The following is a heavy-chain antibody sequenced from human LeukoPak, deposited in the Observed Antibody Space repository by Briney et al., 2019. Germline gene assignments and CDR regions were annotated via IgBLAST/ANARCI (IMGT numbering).Heavy chain of an antibody. CDR1: GGSISSGSYY. D-gene: IGHD6-6*01. Sequence: SETLSLTCTVSGGSISSGSYYWSWIRQPAGKGLEWIGRIYTSGSTNYNPSLKSRVTISVDTSKNQFSLKLSSVTAADTAVYYCARDRYSSSSGGSTTWGQGTLVTVSS. CDR2: IYTSGST. V-gene: IGHV4-61*02. CDR3: ARDRYSSSSGGSTT. J-gene: IGHJ4*02.